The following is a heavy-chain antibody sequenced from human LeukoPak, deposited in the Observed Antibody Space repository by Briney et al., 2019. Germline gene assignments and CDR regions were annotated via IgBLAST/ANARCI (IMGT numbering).Heavy chain of an antibody. J-gene: IGHJ4*02. Sequence: GESLKISCKASGYSFTTYWLAWVRQMPGKGLEWMGIIYPDDSDARYRPSFQGQVTISADKSISTAYLQWSSLKASDTAMYYCARQDGNSEFYFDSWGQGTLVTVSS. V-gene: IGHV5-51*01. D-gene: IGHD4-23*01. CDR2: IYPDDSDA. CDR3: ARQDGNSEFYFDS. CDR1: GYSFTTYW.